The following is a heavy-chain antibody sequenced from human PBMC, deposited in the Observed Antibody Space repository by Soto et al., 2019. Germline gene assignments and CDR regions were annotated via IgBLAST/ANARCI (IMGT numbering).Heavy chain of an antibody. D-gene: IGHD3-9*01. Sequence: QVQLVESGGGVVQPGRSLRLSCAASGFTFSSYAMHWVRQAPGKGLEWVAVISYDGSNKYYADSVKGRFTISRDNSKNTLYQQMNSLRAEDTAVYYCARDDHLYDILTGYYGQSDYWGQGTLVTFSS. V-gene: IGHV3-30-3*01. J-gene: IGHJ4*02. CDR2: ISYDGSNK. CDR1: GFTFSSYA. CDR3: ARDDHLYDILTGYYGQSDY.